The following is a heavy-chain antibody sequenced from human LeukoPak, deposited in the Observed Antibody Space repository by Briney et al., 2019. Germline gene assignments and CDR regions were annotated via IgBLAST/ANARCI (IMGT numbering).Heavy chain of an antibody. CDR3: ARDVWFGDYNWFDP. CDR1: GYTCTSYG. V-gene: IGHV1-18*01. CDR2: ISGYNDNT. J-gene: IGHJ5*02. Sequence: ASVKVSCKASGYTCTSYGISWVRQAPGQGREWMGWISGYNDNTNYAQKLQGRRTMTTDTSTSTAYMELRSLRSADTAVYYCARDVWFGDYNWFDPWGQGTLVTVSS. D-gene: IGHD3-10*01.